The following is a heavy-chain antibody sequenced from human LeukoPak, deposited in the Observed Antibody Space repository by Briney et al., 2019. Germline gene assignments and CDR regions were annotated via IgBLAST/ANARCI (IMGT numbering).Heavy chain of an antibody. V-gene: IGHV5-51*01. Sequence: GESLKISCRSSGHSFSSYWLGWVRQMPGKGLEWMGIIYPGDSDTRYSPSFQGQVTISADKSISTAYLQWSSLKASDTAMYYCARQATLYGYCSGGGCSGDGMDVWGQGTTVTVSS. J-gene: IGHJ6*02. CDR1: GHSFSSYW. CDR3: ARQATLYGYCSGGGCSGDGMDV. CDR2: IYPGDSDT. D-gene: IGHD2-15*01.